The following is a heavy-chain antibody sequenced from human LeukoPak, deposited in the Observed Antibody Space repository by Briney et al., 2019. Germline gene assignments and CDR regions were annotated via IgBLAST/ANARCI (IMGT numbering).Heavy chain of an antibody. CDR3: VSHSDTLTSYSFDY. D-gene: IGHD3-9*01. CDR1: GFTVSSNY. V-gene: IGHV3-53*01. Sequence: GGSLRRSCAASGFTVSSNYMSWVRQAPGKGLEWVSIIYSAGNTYYADSVKGRFTISRDSSKNTLSLQMNSLRAEDTAVYYCVSHSDTLTSYSFDYWGQGSLVTVSS. J-gene: IGHJ4*02. CDR2: IYSAGNT.